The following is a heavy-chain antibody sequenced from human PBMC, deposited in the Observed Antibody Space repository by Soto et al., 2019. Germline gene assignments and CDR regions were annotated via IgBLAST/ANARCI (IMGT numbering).Heavy chain of an antibody. J-gene: IGHJ5*02. V-gene: IGHV4-4*07. CDR3: ARDLLGIAAAGGDWFDP. D-gene: IGHD6-13*01. CDR1: GGSISSYY. CDR2: IYTSGST. Sequence: SETLSLTCTVSGGSISSYYWSWIRQPAGKGLEWIGRIYTSGSTNYNPSLKSRVTMSVDTSKNQFSLKLSSVTAADTAVYYCARDLLGIAAAGGDWFDPWGQGTLVTVSS.